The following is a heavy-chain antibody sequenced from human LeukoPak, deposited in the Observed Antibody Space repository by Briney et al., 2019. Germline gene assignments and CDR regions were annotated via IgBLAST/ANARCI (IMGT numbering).Heavy chain of an antibody. J-gene: IGHJ4*02. D-gene: IGHD3-10*01. Sequence: GGSLRLSCAASGLTISSYSMNWVRQAPGKGLQWVSYISSSSSTIYYADSVKGRFTISRDNAKNSLYLQMNSLRAEDTAVYYCARALWFGETFPAYWGQGTLVTVPS. CDR2: ISSSSSTI. CDR3: ARALWFGETFPAY. V-gene: IGHV3-48*01. CDR1: GLTISSYS.